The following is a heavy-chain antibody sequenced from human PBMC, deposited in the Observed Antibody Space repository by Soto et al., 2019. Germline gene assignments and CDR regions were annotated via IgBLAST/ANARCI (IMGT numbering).Heavy chain of an antibody. J-gene: IGHJ4*02. CDR1: GFTFTSSA. Sequence: QMPLVQSGPEVKKPGTSVKVSCKASGFTFTSSAVQWVRQARGQRLEWIGWIVVGSGNTNYAQKFQERVTITRDMSTSTAYMELSSLRSEDTAVYYCAADSIPDYPGITGTTYGRDFDYWGQGTLVTVSS. CDR2: IVVGSGNT. V-gene: IGHV1-58*01. CDR3: AADSIPDYPGITGTTYGRDFDY. D-gene: IGHD1-7*01.